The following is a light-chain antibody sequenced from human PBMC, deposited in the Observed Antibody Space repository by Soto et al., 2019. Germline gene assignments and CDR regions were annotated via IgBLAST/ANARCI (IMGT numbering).Light chain of an antibody. J-gene: IGKJ1*01. CDR1: QSINIW. CDR2: LAS. V-gene: IGKV1-5*03. Sequence: DIQMTQSPSTLSASVGDRVTITCRASQSINIWLAWYQQKPGRAPKLLIYLASTLASGVPSRFSGSGSGTEFTLTISSLQPEDFAAYYCQQSYDMPWTFGQGTKVNIK. CDR3: QQSYDMPWT.